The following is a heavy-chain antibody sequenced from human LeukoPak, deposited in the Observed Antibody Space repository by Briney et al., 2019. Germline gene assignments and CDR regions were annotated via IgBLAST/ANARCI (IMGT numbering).Heavy chain of an antibody. Sequence: ASVKVSCKASGYTFTGYYMHWVRQAPGQGLEWMGWINPNSGGTNYAQKFQGRVTMTRDTSISTAYMELSRLRSDDTAVYYCARLRSGFRITMVRAYYFDYWGQGTLVTVSS. CDR3: ARLRSGFRITMVRAYYFDY. V-gene: IGHV1-2*02. J-gene: IGHJ4*02. D-gene: IGHD3-10*01. CDR1: GYTFTGYY. CDR2: INPNSGGT.